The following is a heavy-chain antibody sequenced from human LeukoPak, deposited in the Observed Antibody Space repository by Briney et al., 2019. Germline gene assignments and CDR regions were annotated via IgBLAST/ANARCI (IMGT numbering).Heavy chain of an antibody. CDR3: ARAGYYDSSGYYYLLLFDY. D-gene: IGHD3-22*01. CDR1: GGSVSSGSYY. V-gene: IGHV4-61*01. CDR2: INYSGST. J-gene: IGHJ4*02. Sequence: SETLSLTCTVSGGSVSSGSYYWSWVRQPPGKGLEWIGYINYSGSTNYNPSLKSRVTISVDTSKNQFSLKLSSVTAADTAVYYCARAGYYDSSGYYYLLLFDYWGQGTLVTVSS.